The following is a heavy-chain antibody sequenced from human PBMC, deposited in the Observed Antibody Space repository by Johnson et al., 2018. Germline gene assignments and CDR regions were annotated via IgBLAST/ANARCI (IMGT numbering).Heavy chain of an antibody. CDR1: GGSISSYY. Sequence: QVQLQESGPGLLKPSETLSLTCTVSGGSISSYYWSWIRQPPGKGLEWIGYIYYSGSTNYNPSLKSLVTISVDTSKNQFSLKLTSVTAADTAVYYCARTPGSSYYPYYYLDVWGKGTTVTVSS. V-gene: IGHV4-59*01. CDR3: ARTPGSSYYPYYYLDV. D-gene: IGHD6-13*01. CDR2: IYYSGST. J-gene: IGHJ6*03.